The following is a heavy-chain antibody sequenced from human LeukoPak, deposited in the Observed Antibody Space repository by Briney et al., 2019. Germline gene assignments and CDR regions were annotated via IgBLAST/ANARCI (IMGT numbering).Heavy chain of an antibody. D-gene: IGHD6-13*01. V-gene: IGHV4-61*02. CDR3: ARVLRGRIDSSWRSNYYYYYYMDV. CDR1: GGSISSSTYY. CDR2: IYTSGST. Sequence: SSETLSLTCTVPGGSISSSTYYWSWIRQPAGKGLEWIGRIYTSGSTNYNPSLKSRVTISVDTSKNQFSLKLSSVTAADTAVYYCARVLRGRIDSSWRSNYYYYYYMDVWGKGTTVTISS. J-gene: IGHJ6*03.